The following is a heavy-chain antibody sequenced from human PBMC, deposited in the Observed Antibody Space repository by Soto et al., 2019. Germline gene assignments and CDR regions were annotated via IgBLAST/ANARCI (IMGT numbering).Heavy chain of an antibody. CDR1: GGSFSGYF. D-gene: IGHD6-19*01. Sequence: QLHQQQWGAGLLKPSETLSLTCAVYGGSFSGYFWNWIRQSPGKGLEWIGKVNHNGRNNYNPSLKSRVTISLDMSKNQISLKLTSVTAAATAVYYCARGGSSDWQVAFDFWGQGTMVTVSS. CDR3: ARGGSSDWQVAFDF. J-gene: IGHJ3*01. CDR2: VNHNGRN. V-gene: IGHV4-34*01.